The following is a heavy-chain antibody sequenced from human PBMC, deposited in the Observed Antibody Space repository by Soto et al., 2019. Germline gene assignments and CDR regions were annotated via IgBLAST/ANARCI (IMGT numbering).Heavy chain of an antibody. V-gene: IGHV1-18*01. J-gene: IGHJ6*03. Sequence: QVQLVQSGAEVKKPGASVKVSCKASGYTFTSYGISWVRQAPGQGREWMGWISAYNGNTNYAQKRQGRVTMTTDTSTSTAYMELRSLRSDDTAVYYCARVVTGYCSSTSCYHRYYYYMDVWGKGTTVTVSS. CDR2: ISAYNGNT. CDR1: GYTFTSYG. D-gene: IGHD2-2*01. CDR3: ARVVTGYCSSTSCYHRYYYYMDV.